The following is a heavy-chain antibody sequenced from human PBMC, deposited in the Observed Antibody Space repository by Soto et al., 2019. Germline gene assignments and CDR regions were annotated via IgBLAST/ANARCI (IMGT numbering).Heavy chain of an antibody. D-gene: IGHD2-2*02. CDR2: INPSGGST. CDR1: GYTFTSHY. J-gene: IGHJ6*02. Sequence: GASVKVSCKASGYTFTSHYMHWVRQAPGQGLEWMGIINPSGGSTSYAQKFQGRVTMTRDTSTSTVYMELSSLRSEDAAVYYCARAIRVTPSPYYYYGMDVWGQGTTVTVSS. CDR3: ARAIRVTPSPYYYYGMDV. V-gene: IGHV1-46*01.